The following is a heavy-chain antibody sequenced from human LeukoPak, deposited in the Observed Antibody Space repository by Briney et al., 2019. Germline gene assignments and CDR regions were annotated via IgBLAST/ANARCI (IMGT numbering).Heavy chain of an antibody. J-gene: IGHJ4*02. CDR3: ARGVEAAMALDY. CDR2: INPSGGST. V-gene: IGHV1-46*01. Sequence: ASVKVSCKASGYTFTSYYIHWVRQAPRQGLEWMGTINPSGGSTNYAQKFQGRVTMTRDTSTSTVYMELSSLRSEDTAVYYCARGVEAAMALDYWGQGTLVTVSS. CDR1: GYTFTSYY. D-gene: IGHD5-18*01.